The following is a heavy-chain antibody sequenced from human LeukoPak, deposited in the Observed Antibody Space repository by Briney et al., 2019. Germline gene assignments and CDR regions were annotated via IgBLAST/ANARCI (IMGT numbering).Heavy chain of an antibody. V-gene: IGHV1-8*01. D-gene: IGHD6-6*01. Sequence: ASVKVSCKASGYTFTSYDINCVRQATGQGLEWMGWMNPNSGNTGYAQKFQGRVTMTRNTSISTAYMELSSLRSEDTAVYYCARVGGGSSFVYYYYGMDVWGQGTTVTVSS. CDR3: ARVGGGSSFVYYYYGMDV. CDR1: GYTFTSYD. J-gene: IGHJ6*02. CDR2: MNPNSGNT.